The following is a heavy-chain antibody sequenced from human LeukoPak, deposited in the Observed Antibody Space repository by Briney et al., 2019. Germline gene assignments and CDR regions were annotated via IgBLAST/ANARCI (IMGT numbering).Heavy chain of an antibody. V-gene: IGHV3-11*06. J-gene: IGHJ5*02. D-gene: IGHD6-19*01. CDR3: ARVYSSDWYGGDWFDP. CDR2: ISSSSSYT. CDR1: GFTFSDYY. Sequence: PGGSLRLSCAASGFTFSDYYMSWIRQAPGKGLEWVSYISSSSSYTNYADSVKGRFTISRDNAKNLLYLQMNSLRAEDTAVYYCARVYSSDWYGGDWFDPWGQGTLVTVSS.